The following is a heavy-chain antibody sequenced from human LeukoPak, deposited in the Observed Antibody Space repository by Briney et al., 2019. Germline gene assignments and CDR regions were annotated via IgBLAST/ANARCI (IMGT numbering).Heavy chain of an antibody. J-gene: IGHJ4*02. V-gene: IGHV3-15*01. CDR3: TTTAVRGVTTIDY. CDR1: GFTFSNAW. CDR2: IKSKTDGGTT. Sequence: GGSLRLSCAASGFTFSNAWMSWVRQAPGKGLEWVGRIKSKTDGGTTDYAAPVKGRFTVSRDDSKNTLYLQMNSLKTEDTAVYYCTTTAVRGVTTIDYWGQGTLVTVSS. D-gene: IGHD3-10*01.